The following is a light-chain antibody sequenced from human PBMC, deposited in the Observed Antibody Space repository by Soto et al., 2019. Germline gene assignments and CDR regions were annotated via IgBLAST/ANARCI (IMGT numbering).Light chain of an antibody. CDR3: QQLNSYPLT. V-gene: IGKV1-5*03. Sequence: DIQMTQSPSTLSGSVGDRVTITCRASQTISSWLAWYQQKPGKAPKLLIYKASTLKSGVPSRFSGSGSGTEFTLTINSLQPDDFATYYCQQLNSYPLTFGGGTKVDIK. CDR2: KAS. J-gene: IGKJ4*01. CDR1: QTISSW.